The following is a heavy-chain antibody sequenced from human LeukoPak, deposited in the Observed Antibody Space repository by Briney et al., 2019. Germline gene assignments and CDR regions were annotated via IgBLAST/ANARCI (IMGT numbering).Heavy chain of an antibody. CDR1: GVSMSGAY. J-gene: IGHJ4*02. D-gene: IGHD3-3*01. V-gene: IGHV4-59*01. Sequence: SETLSLTCTVSGVSMSGAYWSWIRQPPGKGLEWIGYVFFAGNTRYNPSLSSRLTISVDTSRSQFSLKLSSVTAADTAVYYCARVSVYFDYWGQGALVTVSS. CDR3: ARVSVYFDY. CDR2: VFFAGNT.